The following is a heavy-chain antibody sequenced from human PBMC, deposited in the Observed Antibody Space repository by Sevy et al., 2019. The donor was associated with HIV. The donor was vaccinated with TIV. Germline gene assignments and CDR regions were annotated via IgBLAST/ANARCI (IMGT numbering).Heavy chain of an antibody. CDR1: GFTFSSYR. CDR3: ARAVLEVSTWRSDY. CDR2: ISSTSAYI. J-gene: IGHJ4*02. V-gene: IGHV3-21*01. D-gene: IGHD3-10*01. Sequence: GGCLRLSCAASGFTFSSYRMTWVRQAPGKGLEWVSCISSTSAYIKYADSVKGRFTISRDNAKNLLYLQMDSLRAEDTAVYYCARAVLEVSTWRSDYWGQGTQVLVSS.